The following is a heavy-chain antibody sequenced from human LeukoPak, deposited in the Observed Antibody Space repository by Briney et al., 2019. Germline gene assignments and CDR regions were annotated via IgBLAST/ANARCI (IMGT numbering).Heavy chain of an antibody. CDR2: INSDGSST. CDR1: GFTFSSYW. V-gene: IGHV3-74*01. Sequence: GGSLRLSCAASGFTFSSYWMHWVRQAPGKGLVWVSRINSDGSSTSYADSVKGRFTISRDNAKNTLYLQMNSLRAEDTAVYYCARLGGVGATKAHFDYWGQGTLVTVSS. D-gene: IGHD1-26*01. CDR3: ARLGGVGATKAHFDY. J-gene: IGHJ4*02.